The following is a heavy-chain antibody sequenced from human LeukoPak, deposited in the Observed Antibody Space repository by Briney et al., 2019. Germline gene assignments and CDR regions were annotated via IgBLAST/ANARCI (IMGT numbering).Heavy chain of an antibody. Sequence: GGSLRLSCAASGFTFSSYAMSWVRQAPGKGLEWVSAISGSGGSTYYADSVKGRFTISRDNAKNSLYLQMNSLRAEDTAVYYCARGSQLAIDYWGQGTLVTVSS. V-gene: IGHV3-23*01. D-gene: IGHD6-13*01. CDR3: ARGSQLAIDY. CDR1: GFTFSSYA. J-gene: IGHJ4*02. CDR2: ISGSGGST.